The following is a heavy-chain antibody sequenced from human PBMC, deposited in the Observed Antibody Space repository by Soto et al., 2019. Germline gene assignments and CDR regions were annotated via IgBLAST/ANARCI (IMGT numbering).Heavy chain of an antibody. Sequence: SETLSLTCTVSGGSISSGDYYWSWIRQPPGKGLEWIGYIYYSGSTYYNPSLKSRVTISVDTSKNQFSLELSSVTAADTAVYYCARDGSETLTGFDYWGQGTLVTVSS. CDR1: GGSISSGDYY. CDR2: IYYSGST. V-gene: IGHV4-30-4*01. J-gene: IGHJ4*02. CDR3: ARDGSETLTGFDY.